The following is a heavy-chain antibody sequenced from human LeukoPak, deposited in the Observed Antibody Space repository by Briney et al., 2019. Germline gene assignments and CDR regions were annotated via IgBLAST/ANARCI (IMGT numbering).Heavy chain of an antibody. CDR2: IYYSGST. CDR3: ARDLVPLLYGSGSIDY. CDR1: GGSISSSSYY. Sequence: PSETLSLTCTVSGGSISSSSYYWGWIRQPPGKGLEWIGSIYYSGSTYYNPSLKSRVTISVDTSKNQFSLKLSSVTAADTAVYYCARDLVPLLYGSGSIDYWGQGTLVTVSS. V-gene: IGHV4-39*02. J-gene: IGHJ4*02. D-gene: IGHD3-10*01.